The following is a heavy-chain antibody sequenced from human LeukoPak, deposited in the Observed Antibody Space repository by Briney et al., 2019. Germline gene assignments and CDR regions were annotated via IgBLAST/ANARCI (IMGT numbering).Heavy chain of an antibody. D-gene: IGHD3-22*01. J-gene: IGHJ4*02. V-gene: IGHV3-48*01. CDR3: ARDKRSGYYF. CDR1: EFTFSSYS. Sequence: HSGGSLRLSCAASEFTFSSYSMNWVRQAPGKGLEWVSYITNSGNSKSYADSVKVRFTISRDNTKNSLYLQMNGLRAEDTAVYYCARDKRSGYYFGGQGTLVTVSS. CDR2: ITNSGNSK.